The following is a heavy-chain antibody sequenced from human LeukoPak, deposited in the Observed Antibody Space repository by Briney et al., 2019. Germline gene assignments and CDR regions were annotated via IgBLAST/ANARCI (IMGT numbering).Heavy chain of an antibody. D-gene: IGHD3-22*01. Sequence: GGSLRLSCAASGFTFSSYSMNWVRQAPGKGLEWVSYISSSSSTIYYADSVKGRFTISRDNAKNSLYLQMNSLRAEDTAVYYCARDLAVVVVSAFDIWGQRTMVTVSS. CDR3: ARDLAVVVVSAFDI. V-gene: IGHV3-48*04. CDR1: GFTFSSYS. J-gene: IGHJ3*02. CDR2: ISSSSSTI.